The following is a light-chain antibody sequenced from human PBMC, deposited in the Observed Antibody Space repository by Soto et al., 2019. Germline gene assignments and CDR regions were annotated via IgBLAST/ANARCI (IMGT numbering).Light chain of an antibody. CDR3: QQYNNWWT. CDR2: GAS. CDR1: PSVSSS. V-gene: IGKV3-15*01. J-gene: IGKJ1*01. Sequence: EIVMTQSPATLSVSPGERVTLSCRASPSVSSSLAWYQQKPGQAPRLLIYGASTRAIGIPGRLSVSGSETEFTLTISSLQSEDFAVYYCQQYNNWWTFGQGTKVETK.